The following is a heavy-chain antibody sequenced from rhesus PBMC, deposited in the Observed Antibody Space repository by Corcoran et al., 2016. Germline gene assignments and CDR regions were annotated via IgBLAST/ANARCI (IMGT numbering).Heavy chain of an antibody. CDR2: IYGSSGST. Sequence: QVQLQESGPGVVKPSETLSLTCAVSGGAISGYYLWSWIRQPPGKGLEWIGYIYGSSGSTSYKPSLKSRGIISIDTAKNQFSLKLSSVTAADTAVYYCARALGDTWGAFDFWGQGLRVTVSS. V-gene: IGHV4-106*01. D-gene: IGHD5-42*01. CDR3: ARALGDTWGAFDF. J-gene: IGHJ3*01. CDR1: GGAISGYYL.